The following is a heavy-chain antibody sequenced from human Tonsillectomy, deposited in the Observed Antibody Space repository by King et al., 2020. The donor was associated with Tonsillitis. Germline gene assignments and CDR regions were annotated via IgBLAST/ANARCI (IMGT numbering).Heavy chain of an antibody. CDR1: GFTFSSYG. CDR2: IRYDGSNK. CDR3: AKPIKYCSGGGCSFDY. V-gene: IGHV3-30*02. D-gene: IGHD2-15*01. J-gene: IGHJ4*02. Sequence: QLVQSGGGVVQPGGSLRLSCAASGFTFSSYGMHWVRQAPGKGLEWVAFIRYDGSNKYYADSVKGRFTISRDNSKNTVNLQMNSLRAEDTAVYYCAKPIKYCSGGGCSFDYWGQGTLVTVSS.